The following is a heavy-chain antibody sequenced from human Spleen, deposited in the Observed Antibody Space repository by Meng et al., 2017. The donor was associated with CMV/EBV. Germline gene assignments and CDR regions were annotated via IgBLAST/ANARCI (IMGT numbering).Heavy chain of an antibody. CDR2: IYYSGST. Sequence: SETLSLTCTVSGGSISSYYWSWIRQPPGKGLEWIGYIYYSGSTNYNPSLNSRVTMSLDTSKNQVSLKLTSVTAADTAVYYCARGRYDFWSGYYSDAFDIWGQGTMVTVSS. D-gene: IGHD3-3*01. CDR1: GGSISSYY. J-gene: IGHJ3*02. V-gene: IGHV4-59*01. CDR3: ARGRYDFWSGYYSDAFDI.